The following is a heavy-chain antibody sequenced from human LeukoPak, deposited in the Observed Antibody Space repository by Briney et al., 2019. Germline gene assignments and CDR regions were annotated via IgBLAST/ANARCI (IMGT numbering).Heavy chain of an antibody. D-gene: IGHD3-22*01. CDR3: ATPYDSSVYYYYGMDV. V-gene: IGHV1-2*02. Sequence: ASVKVSCKASGYTFTGYYMHWVRQAPGQGLEWMGWINPNSGGTNYAQKLQGRVTMTRGTSISTAYMELSRLRSDDTAVYYCATPYDSSVYYYYGMDVWGQGTTVTVSS. CDR1: GYTFTGYY. J-gene: IGHJ6*02. CDR2: INPNSGGT.